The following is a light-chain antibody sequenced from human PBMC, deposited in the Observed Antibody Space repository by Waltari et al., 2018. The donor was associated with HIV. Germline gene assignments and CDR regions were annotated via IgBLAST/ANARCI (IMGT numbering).Light chain of an antibody. CDR3: ASWDDNLNSWV. CDR1: DSNIGSNY. Sequence: QSVVTQPPSASGTPGQRGTISCSGSDSNIGSNYVYWYQDLPGTAPKLLIYKNNQRSSGVPDRFSGSKSDTSASLAISGLRSEDEADYYCASWDDNLNSWVFGGGTKLTVL. V-gene: IGLV1-47*01. CDR2: KNN. J-gene: IGLJ3*02.